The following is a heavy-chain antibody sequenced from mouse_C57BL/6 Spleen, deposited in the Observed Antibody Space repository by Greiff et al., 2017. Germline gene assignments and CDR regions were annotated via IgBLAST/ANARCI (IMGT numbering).Heavy chain of an antibody. CDR2: IYPGDGDT. CDR1: GYAFSSYW. V-gene: IGHV1-80*01. J-gene: IGHJ4*01. Sequence: QVQLQQSGAELVKPGASVKISCKASGYAFSSYWMNWVKQRPGKGLEWIGQIYPGDGDTNYNGKFKGKATLTADKSSSTAYLQLSSLTSEDSAVXFCARYHYSNGMDYWGQGTSVTVSS. D-gene: IGHD2-5*01. CDR3: ARYHYSNGMDY.